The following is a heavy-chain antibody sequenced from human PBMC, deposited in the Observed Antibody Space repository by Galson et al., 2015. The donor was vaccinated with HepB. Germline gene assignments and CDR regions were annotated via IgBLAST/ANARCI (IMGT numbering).Heavy chain of an antibody. V-gene: IGHV2-5*01. CDR2: IYWSDDK. J-gene: IGHJ5*02. CDR1: GFSLNTIGVG. CDR3: GFSLCSGDSCNWFDP. Sequence: PALVKPTQTLTLTCTFSGFSLNTIGVGVGWIRQPPGKALEWLALIYWSDDKRYSPSLKNKLTITKDTSKNQVVLTMTNMDPVGTATYHCGFSLCSGDSCNWFDPWGQGTLVTVSS. D-gene: IGHD2-15*01.